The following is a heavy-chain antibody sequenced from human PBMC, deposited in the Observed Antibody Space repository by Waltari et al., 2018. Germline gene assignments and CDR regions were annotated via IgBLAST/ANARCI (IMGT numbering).Heavy chain of an antibody. CDR3: ATTYVDTLFRRGNPGGAFDI. V-gene: IGHV1-69-2*01. CDR1: GYTFTDYY. D-gene: IGHD3-16*01. J-gene: IGHJ3*02. CDR2: VDPEDGET. Sequence: EVQLVQSGAEVKKPGATVKISCKVSGYTFTDYYMHWVQQAPGKGLEWMGLVDPEDGETIYAEKFQGRVTMTADTSTDTAYMELSSLRSEDTAVYYCATTYVDTLFRRGNPGGAFDIWGQGTMVTVSS.